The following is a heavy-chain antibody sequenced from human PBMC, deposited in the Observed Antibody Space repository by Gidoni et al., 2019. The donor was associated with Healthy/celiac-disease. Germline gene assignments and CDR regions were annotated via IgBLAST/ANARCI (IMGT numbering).Heavy chain of an antibody. V-gene: IGHV3-9*01. CDR1: GFTFDAYA. CDR2: ISLNSGSI. CDR3: AKTGARMITFGGVIVN. J-gene: IGHJ4*02. D-gene: IGHD3-16*02. Sequence: EVQLVESGGGLVQPGRSLRLSCAASGFTFDAYAMHWVRQAPGKGLEWVSGISLNSGSIGYADSVKGRFTISRDNAKNSLYLQMNSLRAEDTALYYCAKTGARMITFGGVIVNWGQGTLVTVSS.